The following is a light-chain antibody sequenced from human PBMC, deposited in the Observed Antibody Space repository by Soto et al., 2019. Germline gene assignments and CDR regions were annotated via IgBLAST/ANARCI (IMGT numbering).Light chain of an antibody. CDR3: KKYSKWPT. Sequence: EIVMTQSPATLSVSPGERATLSCRASQSISSNLAWYQQKPGQGPMLLIYGASTRATGITSRFSGSGSGTAFTLTSRSLHVEDFEVYYCKKYSKWPTFGRGTKMQIK. CDR2: GAS. J-gene: IGKJ2*01. CDR1: QSISSN. V-gene: IGKV3-15*01.